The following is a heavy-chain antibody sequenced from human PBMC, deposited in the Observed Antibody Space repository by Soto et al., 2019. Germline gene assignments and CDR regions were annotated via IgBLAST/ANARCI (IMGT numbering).Heavy chain of an antibody. CDR3: AKDTYGEYYYYMDV. J-gene: IGHJ6*03. CDR2: ISGSGGST. Sequence: EVQLLESGGGLVQPGGSLRLSCTASGFTFSSYAMSWVRQAPGKGLEWVSAISGSGGSTYYADSVKGRFTTSRDNSKNTLYLQMNSLRAEDTAVYYCAKDTYGEYYYYMDVWGKGTTVTVSS. V-gene: IGHV3-23*01. CDR1: GFTFSSYA. D-gene: IGHD4-17*01.